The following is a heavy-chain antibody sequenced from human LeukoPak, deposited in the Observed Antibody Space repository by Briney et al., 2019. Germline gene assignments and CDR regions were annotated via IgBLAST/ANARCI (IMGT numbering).Heavy chain of an antibody. CDR3: ARHGGNTDQLDY. CDR2: IYTNGST. CDR1: RGSIGSCY. Sequence: DALSLMYTASRGSIGSCYWGWIRQPPGKGMKWIGYIYTNGSTNYNPSLKSRVTISVDTSKNQFSLKLSSVTAADTAVYYCARHGGNTDQLDYWGQGTLVTVSS. D-gene: IGHD3-16*01. J-gene: IGHJ4*02. V-gene: IGHV4-4*09.